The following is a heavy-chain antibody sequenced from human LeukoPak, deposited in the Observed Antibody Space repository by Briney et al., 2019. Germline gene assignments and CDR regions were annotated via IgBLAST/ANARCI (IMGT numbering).Heavy chain of an antibody. V-gene: IGHV3-30*02. CDR1: GFTFSTYG. CDR2: IRYDGNNK. Sequence: PGGSLKLSCAASGFTFSTYGMPWVRQAPGKGLEWVAFIRYDGNNKYYADFVKGRFTISRDNSKNTLYLHMNSLRTEDTAAYYCAKIEGKYQLANVPDHWGQGTLVTVSS. J-gene: IGHJ4*02. D-gene: IGHD2-2*01. CDR3: AKIEGKYQLANVPDH.